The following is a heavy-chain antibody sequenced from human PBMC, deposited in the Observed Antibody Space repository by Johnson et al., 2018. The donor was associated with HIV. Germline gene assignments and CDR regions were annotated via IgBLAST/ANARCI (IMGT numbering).Heavy chain of an antibody. Sequence: VQLVESGGGVVQPGRSLRLSCAASGFTFSSYAMHWVRQAPGKGLEWVAVISYDGSNKYYADSVKGRFTISRDNSKNTLYLQMNSLRAEDTAVYYCAKLPGGNSGFVDAFDIWGQGTMVTVSS. CDR2: ISYDGSNK. J-gene: IGHJ3*02. V-gene: IGHV3-30*18. CDR1: GFTFSSYA. D-gene: IGHD4-23*01. CDR3: AKLPGGNSGFVDAFDI.